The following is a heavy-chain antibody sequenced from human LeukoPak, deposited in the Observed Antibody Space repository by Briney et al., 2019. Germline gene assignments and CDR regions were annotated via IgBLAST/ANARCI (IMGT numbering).Heavy chain of an antibody. CDR1: DSNIGTYA. CDR3: AKDRISGQGGAARILDY. V-gene: IGHV3-23*01. J-gene: IGHJ4*02. D-gene: IGHD6-6*01. CDR2: MSGGGLST. Sequence: GGSLRLSCGAPDSNIGTYAVTWVRQVPGKGQEWASGMSGGGLSTYYARSVKGRFTISRDTSKNTFYLEMNSLGADDTALYYCAKDRISGQGGAARILDYWGQGTLVTVSS.